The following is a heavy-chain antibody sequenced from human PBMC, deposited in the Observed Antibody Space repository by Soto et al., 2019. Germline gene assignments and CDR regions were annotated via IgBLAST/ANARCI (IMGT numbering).Heavy chain of an antibody. CDR1: GGSMSGYY. CDR2: VHDSWGA. CDR3: VRQGYGPLHGLVDV. V-gene: IGHV4-59*08. Sequence: SETLSLTCTVSGGSMSGYYWSWIRLPPGKPMEWIGYVHDSWGAAYNPSLRSRVAISLDTSKSQFSQSLTSVSATDTAMYYCVRQGYGPLHGLVDVWGQGTTVT. J-gene: IGHJ6*02. D-gene: IGHD5-18*01.